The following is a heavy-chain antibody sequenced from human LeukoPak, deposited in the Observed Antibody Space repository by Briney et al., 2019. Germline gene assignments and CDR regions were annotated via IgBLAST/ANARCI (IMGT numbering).Heavy chain of an antibody. Sequence: GGSLRLSCAASGFTFSSFAMTWVRQTPGKGLEGVSTISGSGASIYYADSVKGRFTISRDNSKNTLYLQMNSLRAEDTAVYYCAKEDCRGGSCYSGYFYYGMDVWGQGTTVTVSS. D-gene: IGHD2-15*01. V-gene: IGHV3-23*01. J-gene: IGHJ6*02. CDR3: AKEDCRGGSCYSGYFYYGMDV. CDR1: GFTFSSFA. CDR2: ISGSGASI.